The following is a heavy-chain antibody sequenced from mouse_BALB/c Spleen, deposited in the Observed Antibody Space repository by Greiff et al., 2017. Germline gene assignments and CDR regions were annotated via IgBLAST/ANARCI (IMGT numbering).Heavy chain of an antibody. D-gene: IGHD6-1*01. J-gene: IGHJ4*01. V-gene: IGHV7-3*02. Sequence: EVHLVESGGGLVQPGGSLRLSCATSGFTFTDYYMSWVRQPPGKALEWLGFIRNKANGYTTEYSASVKGRFTISRDNSQSILYLQMNTLRAEDSATYYCARDLWSAMDDWGQGTSVTVSS. CDR2: IRNKANGYTT. CDR3: ARDLWSAMDD. CDR1: GFTFTDYY.